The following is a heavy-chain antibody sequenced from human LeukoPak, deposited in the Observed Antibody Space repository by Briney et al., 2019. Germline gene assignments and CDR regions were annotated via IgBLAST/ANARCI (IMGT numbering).Heavy chain of an antibody. D-gene: IGHD6-19*01. CDR1: GYTFTGYY. CDR3: ARAMAGSLYYYYGMDV. V-gene: IGHV1-2*04. J-gene: IGHJ6*02. Sequence: GASVKVSCKASGYTFTGYYMHWVRQAPGQGLEWMGWINPNSGGTNYAQKFQGWVTMTRDTSISTAYMELSRLRSDDTAVYYCARAMAGSLYYYYGMDVWGQETTVTVSS. CDR2: INPNSGGT.